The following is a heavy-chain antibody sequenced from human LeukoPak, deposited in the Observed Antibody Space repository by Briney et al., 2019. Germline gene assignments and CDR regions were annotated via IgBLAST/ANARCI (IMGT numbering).Heavy chain of an antibody. V-gene: IGHV4-61*01. Sequence: SETLSLTCTVSGDSVSSGNYYLSWIRQPPGKGLDCITYMSPSGTTKYNPSLKSRVTTSVDTSRTQFSLRLSSVTAADTAVYYCARGQDDRSGTFDYWGQGILVTVS. CDR3: ARGQDDRSGTFDY. D-gene: IGHD3-22*01. CDR1: GDSVSSGNYY. J-gene: IGHJ4*02. CDR2: MSPSGTT.